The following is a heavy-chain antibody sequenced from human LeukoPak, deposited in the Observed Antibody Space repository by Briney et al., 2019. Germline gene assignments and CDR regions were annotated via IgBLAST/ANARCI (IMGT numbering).Heavy chain of an antibody. Sequence: SETLSLTCTVSGGSIGSSSYYWGWIRQPPGKGLEWIGSIYYSGSTYYNPSLKSRVTISVDTSKNQFSLKLSSVTAADAAVYYCAREINWNGYYYYYMDVWGKGTTVTVSS. V-gene: IGHV4-39*02. CDR3: AREINWNGYYYYYMDV. J-gene: IGHJ6*03. D-gene: IGHD1-20*01. CDR2: IYYSGST. CDR1: GGSIGSSSYY.